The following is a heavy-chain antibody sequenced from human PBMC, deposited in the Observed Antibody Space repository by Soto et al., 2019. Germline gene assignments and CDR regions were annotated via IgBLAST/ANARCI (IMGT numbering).Heavy chain of an antibody. J-gene: IGHJ4*02. CDR2: ISSNGGST. Sequence: GGSLRLSCAASGFTFSSYAMHWVRQAPGKGLEYVSAISSNGGSTYYADSVKGRFTISRDNSKNTLYLQMGSLRAEDMAVYYCARGACSGGSCYFDYWGQGTLVTVSS. D-gene: IGHD2-15*01. CDR1: GFTFSSYA. CDR3: ARGACSGGSCYFDY. V-gene: IGHV3-64*02.